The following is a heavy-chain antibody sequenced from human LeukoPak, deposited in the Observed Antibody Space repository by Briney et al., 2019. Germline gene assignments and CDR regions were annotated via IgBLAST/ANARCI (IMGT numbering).Heavy chain of an antibody. D-gene: IGHD5-24*01. CDR2: MYPGDSDT. V-gene: IGHV5-51*01. CDR3: ARPPEMATTDDAFDI. CDR1: GYSFTSYW. Sequence: THRESLKISCKGSGYSFTSYWIGWVRQMPGKGLEWMGIMYPGDSDTRYSPSFQGQVTISADKSISTAYLQWSSLKASDTAMYYCARPPEMATTDDAFDIWGQGTMVTVSS. J-gene: IGHJ3*02.